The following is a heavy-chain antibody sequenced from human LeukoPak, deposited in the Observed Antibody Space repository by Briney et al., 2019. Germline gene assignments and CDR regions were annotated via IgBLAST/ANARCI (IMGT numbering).Heavy chain of an antibody. D-gene: IGHD3-10*01. V-gene: IGHV3-30-3*01. Sequence: GGSLRLSCAASGFSFHYYAMHWVRQAPGKGLEWVAFISYDGANEYYADSVKGRLTISRDNSKNTLYMEMSSLRPEDTAVYYCARPIDNGSGSYYFPYWGQGTLVTVSS. J-gene: IGHJ4*02. CDR2: ISYDGANE. CDR1: GFSFHYYA. CDR3: ARPIDNGSGSYYFPY.